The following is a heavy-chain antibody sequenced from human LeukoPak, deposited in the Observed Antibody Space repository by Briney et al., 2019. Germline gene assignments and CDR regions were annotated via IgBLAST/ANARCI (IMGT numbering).Heavy chain of an antibody. J-gene: IGHJ4*02. CDR3: AKVEENYYDSSGYYDY. D-gene: IGHD3-22*01. CDR2: ISGSGGST. V-gene: IGHV3-23*01. CDR1: GFTFSSYA. Sequence: GGSLRLXCAASGFTFSSYAMSWVRQAPGKGLEWVSAISGSGGSTYYADSEKGPFTISRDNSKNTLYLQMNSLRAEDTAVYYCAKVEENYYDSSGYYDYWGQGTLVTVSS.